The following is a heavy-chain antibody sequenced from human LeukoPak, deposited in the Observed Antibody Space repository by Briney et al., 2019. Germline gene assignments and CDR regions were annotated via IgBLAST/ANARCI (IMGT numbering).Heavy chain of an antibody. J-gene: IGHJ4*02. CDR3: ARDFRPFWD. CDR2: IKQDGSQK. Sequence: PGGSLRLSYAAYGFTFSSYWMSWVRQAPGKGLEWVANIKQDGSQKYYVDAVKVRFTISRDNAKNSLYLQMNSLRAEDTAVYYCARDFRPFWDWGQGTLVTVSS. D-gene: IGHD3-16*01. V-gene: IGHV3-7*01. CDR1: GFTFSSYW.